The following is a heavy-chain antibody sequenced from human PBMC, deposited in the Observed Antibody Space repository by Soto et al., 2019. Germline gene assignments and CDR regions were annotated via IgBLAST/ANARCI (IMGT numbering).Heavy chain of an antibody. V-gene: IGHV4-39*01. D-gene: IGHD4-17*01. CDR3: ARQGGDYGPVYYYYGMDV. CDR2: IYYSGST. CDR1: GGSISSSSYY. Sequence: SETLSLTCTVSGGSISSSSYYWGWIRQPPGKGLVLICIIYYSGSTYYNPFLKSRFTISVDTSKNQFSLKLSSVTAADTAVYYCARQGGDYGPVYYYYGMDVWGQGTTVTVSS. J-gene: IGHJ6*02.